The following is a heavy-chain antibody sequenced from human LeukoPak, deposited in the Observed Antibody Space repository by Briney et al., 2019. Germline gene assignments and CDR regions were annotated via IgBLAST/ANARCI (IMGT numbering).Heavy chain of an antibody. Sequence: SETLSLTCTVSGGSISSYYWSWIRQPPGKGLEWIGYIYYSGSTNYNPSLKSRVTISVDTSKNQFSLKLSSVTAADTAVYYCARDDSSGYYPGFFDYWGQGTLVTVSS. V-gene: IGHV4-59*12. CDR2: IYYSGST. CDR3: ARDDSSGYYPGFFDY. D-gene: IGHD3-22*01. J-gene: IGHJ4*02. CDR1: GGSISSYY.